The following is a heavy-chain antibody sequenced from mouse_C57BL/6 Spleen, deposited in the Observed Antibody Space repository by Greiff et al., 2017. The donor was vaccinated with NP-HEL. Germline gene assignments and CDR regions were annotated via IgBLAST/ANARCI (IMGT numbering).Heavy chain of an antibody. CDR1: GYAFSSSW. CDR2: IYPGDGDT. J-gene: IGHJ2*01. Sequence: QVQLKESGPELVKPGASVKISCTASGYAFSSSWMNWVKQRPGKGLEWIGRIYPGDGDTNYNGKFKGKATLTADKSSSTADLQLSSLTSEDSAVYFCAREEGQYEYGGKGTTLTVSS. V-gene: IGHV1-82*01. D-gene: IGHD3-3*01. CDR3: AREEGQYEY.